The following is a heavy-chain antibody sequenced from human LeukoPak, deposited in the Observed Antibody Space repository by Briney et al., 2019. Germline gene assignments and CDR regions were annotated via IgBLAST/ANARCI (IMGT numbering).Heavy chain of an antibody. CDR3: AREGVQLGPNWFDP. D-gene: IGHD5-18*01. Sequence: SVKVSCKASGYTFTGYYMHWVRQAPGQGLEWMGWVNPNSGGTNYAQKFQGRVTMTRDTSISTAYMELSRLRSDDTAVYYCAREGVQLGPNWFDPWGQGTLVTVSS. CDR1: GYTFTGYY. J-gene: IGHJ5*02. CDR2: VNPNSGGT. V-gene: IGHV1-2*02.